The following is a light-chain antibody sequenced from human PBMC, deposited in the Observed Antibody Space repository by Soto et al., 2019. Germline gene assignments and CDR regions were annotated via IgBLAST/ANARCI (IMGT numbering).Light chain of an antibody. CDR3: QQLNSYPIT. J-gene: IGKJ5*01. Sequence: DIQMTQSPSTLSASVGDRVTITCRASQSVWNWLAWYQQRPGKAPKLLIYAASTLQSGVPSRFSGSRSGTEFTLTISSLQPEDFATYYCQQLNSYPITFGQGTRLEIK. V-gene: IGKV1-5*01. CDR1: QSVWNW. CDR2: AAS.